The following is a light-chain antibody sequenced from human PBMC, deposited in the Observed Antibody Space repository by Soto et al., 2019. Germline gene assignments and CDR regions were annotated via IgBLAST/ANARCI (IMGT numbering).Light chain of an antibody. J-gene: IGKJ5*01. Sequence: EFVLTQSPGTLSLSPGEGATLSCRASQSVSSSYIAWYQQRHGQTPSILIYGASTRDTGIPDRFSGSGSGTHFTLTISSLEPGDFSVYYCQHFGGTTFTFGQGTRLEIK. V-gene: IGKV3-20*01. CDR3: QHFGGTTFT. CDR1: QSVSSSY. CDR2: GAS.